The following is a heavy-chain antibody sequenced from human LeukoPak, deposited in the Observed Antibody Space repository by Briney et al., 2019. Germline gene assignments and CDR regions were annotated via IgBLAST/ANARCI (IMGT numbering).Heavy chain of an antibody. Sequence: PSETLSLTCAVYGGSFSGYYWSWIRQPPGKGLEWIGEINHSGSTNYNPSLKSRVTISVDTSKNQFSLKLSSVTAADTAVYYCAREDYGSTRGAFDIWGQGTMVTVSS. V-gene: IGHV4-34*01. D-gene: IGHD4-17*01. J-gene: IGHJ3*02. CDR3: AREDYGSTRGAFDI. CDR2: INHSGST. CDR1: GGSFSGYY.